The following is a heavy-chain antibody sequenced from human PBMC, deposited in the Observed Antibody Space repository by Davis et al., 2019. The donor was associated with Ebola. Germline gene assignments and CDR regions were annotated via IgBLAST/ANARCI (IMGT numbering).Heavy chain of an antibody. V-gene: IGHV3-43*02. CDR1: GFTFDDYA. CDR2: ISGDGGST. Sequence: PGGSLRLSCAASGFTFDDYAMHWVRQAPGKGLEWVSLISGDGGSTYYADSVKGRFTISRDNSKNSLYLQMNRLRAEDTAVYYCATAMARYYYYGMDVWGQGTTVTVSS. J-gene: IGHJ6*02. CDR3: ATAMARYYYYGMDV.